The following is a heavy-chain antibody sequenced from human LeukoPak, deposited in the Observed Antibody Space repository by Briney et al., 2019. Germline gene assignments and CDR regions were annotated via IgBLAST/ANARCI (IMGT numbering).Heavy chain of an antibody. V-gene: IGHV4-59*08. Sequence: PSETLSLTCGVSGGSIYSHYWGWIRQPPGKGLEWIGDIYYKGNTNYNPSLKSRATISLDTSKNHLSLTLTSVVAADPAIYYCMRRDTGWNYSDYWGQGILVTVSS. CDR3: MRRDTGWNYSDY. D-gene: IGHD6-19*01. CDR1: GGSIYSHY. CDR2: IYYKGNT. J-gene: IGHJ4*02.